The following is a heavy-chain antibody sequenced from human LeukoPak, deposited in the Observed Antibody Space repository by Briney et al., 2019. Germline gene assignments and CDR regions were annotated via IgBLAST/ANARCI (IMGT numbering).Heavy chain of an antibody. D-gene: IGHD1-14*01. J-gene: IGHJ6*03. V-gene: IGHV3-21*01. Sequence: PGGSLRLSCAASGFTFNTYSMSWVRQAPGKGLEWVSIISRASESIFYADSVKGRFTISRDNAKNSLYLQMNSLRAEDTAVYYCARDRGNQRGYYYYYMDVWGKGTTVTVSS. CDR3: ARDRGNQRGYYYYYMDV. CDR2: ISRASESI. CDR1: GFTFNTYS.